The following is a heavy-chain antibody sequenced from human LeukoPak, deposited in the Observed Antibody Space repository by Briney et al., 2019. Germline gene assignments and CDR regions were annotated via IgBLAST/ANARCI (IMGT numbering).Heavy chain of an antibody. CDR2: IDPSGGST. CDR1: GYTFTTYY. Sequence: GASVKVSSKASGYTFTTYYMHWVRQAPGQGLEWMGIIDPSGGSTSYAQKFQGRVTMTRDTSTSTVYMELSSLRSEDTAVYYCARGKVVTMVRGVIITYFDYWGQGTLVTVSS. V-gene: IGHV1-46*01. CDR3: ARGKVVTMVRGVIITYFDY. J-gene: IGHJ4*02. D-gene: IGHD3-10*01.